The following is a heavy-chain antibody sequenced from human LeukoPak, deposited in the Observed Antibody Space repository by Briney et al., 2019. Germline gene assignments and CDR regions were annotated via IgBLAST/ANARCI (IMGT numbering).Heavy chain of an antibody. D-gene: IGHD6-13*01. J-gene: IGHJ4*02. CDR1: GFIFSRYA. Sequence: PGGSLRLSCAASGFIFSRYATSWVRQAPGGGPEWVSVSVISGSGGSTYYADAVKFRFTISRDDSKNTLYLRMNNLRAEDTAVYYCAKHRSGIAVSGSNYWGQGTLVSVS. CDR2: ISGSGGST. V-gene: IGHV3-23*01. CDR3: AKHRSGIAVSGSNY.